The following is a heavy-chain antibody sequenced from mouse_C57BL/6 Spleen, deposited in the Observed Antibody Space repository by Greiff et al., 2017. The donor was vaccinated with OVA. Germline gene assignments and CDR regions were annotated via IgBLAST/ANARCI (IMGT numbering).Heavy chain of an antibody. D-gene: IGHD2-5*01. CDR3: ARGGVYSNYDAMDY. V-gene: IGHV1-47*01. J-gene: IGHJ4*01. Sequence: PLQQSGAELVKPGASVKMSCKASGYTFTTYPIEWMKQNHGKSLEWIGNFHPYNDDTKYNEKFKGKATLTVEKSSSTVYLELSRLTSDDSAVYYCARGGVYSNYDAMDYWGQGTSVTVSS. CDR2: FHPYNDDT. CDR1: GYTFTTYP.